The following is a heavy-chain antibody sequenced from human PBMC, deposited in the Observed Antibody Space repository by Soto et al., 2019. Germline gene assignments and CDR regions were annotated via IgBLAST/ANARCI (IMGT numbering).Heavy chain of an antibody. CDR2: IIPILGIA. D-gene: IGHD4-17*01. Sequence: QVQLVQSGAEVKKPGSSVKVSCKASGGTFSSYTISWVRQAPGQGLEWMGRIIPILGIANYAQKFQGRVTITADKSTRTAYRELSSLRSEDTAVYYCARDSSHDDGDYSLSGNWCDPWGQGTLVTVSS. CDR1: GGTFSSYT. V-gene: IGHV1-69*08. CDR3: ARDSSHDDGDYSLSGNWCDP. J-gene: IGHJ5*02.